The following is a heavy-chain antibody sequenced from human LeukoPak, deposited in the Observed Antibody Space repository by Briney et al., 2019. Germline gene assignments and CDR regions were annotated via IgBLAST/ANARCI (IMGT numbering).Heavy chain of an antibody. V-gene: IGHV5-51*01. J-gene: IGHJ6*02. Sequence: GESLKISCKGSGYSFTSYWIGWVRQMPGKGLEWMGIIYPGDSDTRYSPSFQGQVTISADKSISTAYLQWSSLKASDTAMYYCARHDGTTSGSPIYYYYGMDVWGQGTTVTVSS. CDR1: GYSFTSYW. CDR3: ARHDGTTSGSPIYYYYGMDV. CDR2: IYPGDSDT. D-gene: IGHD1-7*01.